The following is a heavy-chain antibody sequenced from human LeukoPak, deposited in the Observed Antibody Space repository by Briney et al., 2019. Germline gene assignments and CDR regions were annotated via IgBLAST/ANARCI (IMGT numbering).Heavy chain of an antibody. J-gene: IGHJ4*02. CDR1: GYRFTGYY. V-gene: IGHV1-46*01. CDR3: ARDQEGFDY. CDR2: IYPRDGST. Sequence: ASVKVSCKASGYRFTGYYLHWVRQAPGQGLEWMGMIYPRDGSTSYAQNFQGRVTVTRDTSRTTVHMELRGLRSEDTAVYYCARDQEGFDYWGQGTVVTVSS.